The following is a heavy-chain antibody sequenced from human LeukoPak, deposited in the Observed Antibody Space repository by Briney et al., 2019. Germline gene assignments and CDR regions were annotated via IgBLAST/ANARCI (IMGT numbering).Heavy chain of an antibody. V-gene: IGHV3-30*02. J-gene: IGHJ4*02. Sequence: PGGSLRLSCAASGFTFSSYGMHWVRQAPGKGLEWVAFIRYDGSNKYYADSVKGRFTISRDNSKNTLYLQMNSLRAEDTAVYYCAKDREGYSYGSPHDYWGQGTLVTVSS. CDR3: AKDREGYSYGSPHDY. CDR1: GFTFSSYG. D-gene: IGHD5-18*01. CDR2: IRYDGSNK.